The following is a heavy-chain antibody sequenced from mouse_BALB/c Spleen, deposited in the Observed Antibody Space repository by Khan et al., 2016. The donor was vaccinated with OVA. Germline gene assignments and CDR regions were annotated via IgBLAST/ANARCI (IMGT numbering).Heavy chain of an antibody. CDR1: GYTFTSYW. V-gene: IGHV1-7*01. J-gene: IGHJ2*01. Sequence: VQLQQSGAELAKPGASVKMSCKASGYTFTSYWMHWIQQRPGQGLEWIGYINPTSGYTDYNQKFKDKATLTADKSSSTAYMQLSSLTSDDSAVYYCARDRSDYWGQGTTLTVSS. CDR2: INPTSGYT. CDR3: ARDRSDY.